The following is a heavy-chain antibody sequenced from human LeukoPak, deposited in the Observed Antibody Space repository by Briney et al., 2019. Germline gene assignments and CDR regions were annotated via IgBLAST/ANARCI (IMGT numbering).Heavy chain of an antibody. J-gene: IGHJ4*02. CDR3: ARKRVEDYVWGSYRYTPSPFDY. CDR2: IYYSGST. D-gene: IGHD3-16*02. Sequence: LRLSCAASGFTFSDYYMSWIRQHPGKGLEWIGYIYYSGSTYYNPSLKSRVTISVDTSKNQFSLKLSSVTAADTAVYYCARKRVEDYVWGSYRYTPSPFDYWGQGTLVTVSS. CDR1: GFTFSDYY. V-gene: IGHV4-31*02.